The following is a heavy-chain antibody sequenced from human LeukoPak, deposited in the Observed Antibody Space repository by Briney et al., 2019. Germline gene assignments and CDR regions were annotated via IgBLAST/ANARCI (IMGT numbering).Heavy chain of an antibody. CDR2: IYYSGST. V-gene: IGHV4-39*07. D-gene: IGHD5-12*01. CDR3: ARRVRYSGYGFGFGP. Sequence: SETLSLTCTVSGDSISSSSYYWGWIRQPPGTGLEWIGSIYYSGSTYYNPSLKSRVTISVDTSKNQFSLKLSSVTAADTAVYYCARRVRYSGYGFGFGPWGQGTLVTVSS. CDR1: GDSISSSSYY. J-gene: IGHJ5*02.